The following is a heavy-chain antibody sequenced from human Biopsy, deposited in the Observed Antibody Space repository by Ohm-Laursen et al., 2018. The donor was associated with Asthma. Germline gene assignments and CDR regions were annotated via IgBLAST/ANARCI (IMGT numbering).Heavy chain of an antibody. CDR3: ARWGSFGFDY. CDR2: IYYSGST. V-gene: IGHV4-31*03. D-gene: IGHD7-27*01. Sequence: TLSLTCTVSGGSISSGGYYWSWIRQHPGKGLESIGYIYYSGSTYYNPSLKSRVTISVDTSKNQFSLNLSSVTAADTAVYYCARWGSFGFDYWGQGTLVTVSS. J-gene: IGHJ4*02. CDR1: GGSISSGGYY.